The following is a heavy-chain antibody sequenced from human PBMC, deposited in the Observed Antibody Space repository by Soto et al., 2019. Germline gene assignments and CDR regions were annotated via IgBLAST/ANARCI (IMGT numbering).Heavy chain of an antibody. Sequence: QVQLVQSGAEVKKPGASVKVSCKASGYTFSSYGIAWVRQAPGQGLEWVARISANTENTNSAEKFQGRVTLTTDTSTVTAYMELRSERSDATAVYYGARFSRNSCSCTASGYRDYWRQGTLVVFSS. CDR2: ISANTENT. J-gene: IGHJ4*02. CDR1: GYTFSSYG. D-gene: IGHD2-2*01. V-gene: IGHV1-18*04. CDR3: ARFSRNSCSCTASGYRDY.